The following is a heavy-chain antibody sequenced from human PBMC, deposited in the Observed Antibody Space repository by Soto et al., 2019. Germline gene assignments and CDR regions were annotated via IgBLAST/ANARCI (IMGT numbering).Heavy chain of an antibody. V-gene: IGHV1-46*03. CDR1: GYTFTSYY. J-gene: IGHJ6*03. CDR2: INPSGGST. D-gene: IGHD6-13*01. CDR3: ASNTHQAIAAAGYYYMDV. Sequence: ASVKVSCKSSGYTFTSYYMHWARQAPGQGLEWMGIINPSGGSTSYAQKFQGRVTMTRDTSTSTVYMELSSLRSEDTAVYYCASNTHQAIAAAGYYYMDVWGKGTTVTVSS.